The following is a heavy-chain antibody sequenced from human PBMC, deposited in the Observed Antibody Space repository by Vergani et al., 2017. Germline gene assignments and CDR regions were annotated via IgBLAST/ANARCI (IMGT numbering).Heavy chain of an antibody. Sequence: QVQLVQSGAEVKKPGSSVKVSCKASGGTFSSYAISWVRQAPGQGLEWMGGITPIFGTANYAQKFQGRVTITADESTSTAYMELSSLRSEDTAVYYCARDRPNIPPYCSSTSCTYRGWYFDLWGRGTLVTVSS. J-gene: IGHJ2*01. V-gene: IGHV1-69*01. CDR2: ITPIFGTA. CDR1: GGTFSSYA. D-gene: IGHD2-2*01. CDR3: ARDRPNIPPYCSSTSCTYRGWYFDL.